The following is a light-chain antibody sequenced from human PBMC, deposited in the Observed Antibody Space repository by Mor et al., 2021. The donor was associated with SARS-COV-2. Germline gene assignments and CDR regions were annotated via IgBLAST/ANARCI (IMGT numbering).Light chain of an antibody. CDR3: QHTNSLPLT. V-gene: IGKV1-12*01. CDR1: QDITNL. CDR2: DAS. J-gene: IGKJ3*01. Sequence: RVTITCRASQDITNLLAWNQQKPGKAPKLLIYDASTLQRGVPSRLSGSGSVEDFTLTISSLKPEDISIYYCQHTNSLPLTFGPGTKVDIK.